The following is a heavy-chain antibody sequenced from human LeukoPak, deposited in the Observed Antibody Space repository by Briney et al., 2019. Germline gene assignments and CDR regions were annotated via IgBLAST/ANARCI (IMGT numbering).Heavy chain of an antibody. CDR1: GFTFSDHA. CDR3: AKVSWLGTLPSYHFDS. Sequence: GSMRLSCAASGFTFSDHAMSWVRQAPGKGLEWVSAIRGTGTTTFYAASVKGRFTISRDNSKNTADLQMNSLRAEDTAVYYCAKVSWLGTLPSYHFDSWGQGTQVTVSS. V-gene: IGHV3-23*01. J-gene: IGHJ4*02. CDR2: IRGTGTTT. D-gene: IGHD6-19*01.